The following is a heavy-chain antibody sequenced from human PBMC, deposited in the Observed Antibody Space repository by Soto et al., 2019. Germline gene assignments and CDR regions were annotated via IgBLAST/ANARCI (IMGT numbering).Heavy chain of an antibody. Sequence: QVQLVESGGGVVQPWRSLRLSCAASGFTFSSFGMHWVRQAPGKGLEWVAFISFDGSNQYYVYSVRGRFIISRDNSTNTLSLQMNTLKAEATAVYYCAIDTFMYSNTWPAYYGLDVWGQGTTVTVSS. D-gene: IGHD6-13*01. CDR2: ISFDGSNQ. V-gene: IGHV3-30*03. CDR1: GFTFSSFG. CDR3: AIDTFMYSNTWPAYYGLDV. J-gene: IGHJ6*01.